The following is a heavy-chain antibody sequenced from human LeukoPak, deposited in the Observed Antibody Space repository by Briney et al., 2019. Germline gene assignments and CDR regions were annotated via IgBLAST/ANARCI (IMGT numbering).Heavy chain of an antibody. CDR3: AKDMAYSSGWYGIDY. Sequence: PGGSLRLSCAASGFTFDDYAMHWVRQAPGKGLEWVSLISGDGGSTHHADSVKGRFTISRDNSKNSLYLQMNSLRTEDTALYYCAKDMAYSSGWYGIDYWGQGTLVTVSS. D-gene: IGHD6-19*01. CDR2: ISGDGGST. J-gene: IGHJ4*02. CDR1: GFTFDDYA. V-gene: IGHV3-43*02.